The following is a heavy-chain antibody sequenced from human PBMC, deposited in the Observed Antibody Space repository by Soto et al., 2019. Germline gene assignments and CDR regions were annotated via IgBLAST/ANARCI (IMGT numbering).Heavy chain of an antibody. Sequence: QLQLQESGPGLVKPSETLPLTCTVSGGSITTSSYYWAWIRQSPGKGLEWIASVFYSGATSYNPTLSSRATISPDTSKNQISLSLKSVTAPDTAVDYCARQGDAGGFYFEYWGQGTLVTASS. J-gene: IGHJ4*02. V-gene: IGHV4-39*01. CDR1: GGSITTSSYY. D-gene: IGHD3-16*01. CDR3: ARQGDAGGFYFEY. CDR2: VFYSGAT.